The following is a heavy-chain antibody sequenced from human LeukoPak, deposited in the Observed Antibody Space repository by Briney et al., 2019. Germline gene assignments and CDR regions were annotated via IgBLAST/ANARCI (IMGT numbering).Heavy chain of an antibody. CDR3: ARQRYSSGWPTPPSFDY. CDR1: GYSFTSYW. J-gene: IGHJ4*02. CDR2: IYPGDSDT. V-gene: IGHV5-51*01. Sequence: GESLKISCKGSGYSFTSYWIGWVRQMPGKGLEWMGIIYPGDSDTRYSPSFQGQVTISADKSISTAYLQWSSLKASDTAMYYCARQRYSSGWPTPPSFDYWGQGTLVTVSS. D-gene: IGHD6-19*01.